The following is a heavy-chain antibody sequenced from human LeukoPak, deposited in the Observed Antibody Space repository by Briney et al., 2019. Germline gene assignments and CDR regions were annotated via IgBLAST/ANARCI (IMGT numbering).Heavy chain of an antibody. D-gene: IGHD2-2*01. CDR3: AKDRVPAASLSAFPGDY. CDR1: GFTFSTYS. Sequence: GGSLRLSCAASGFTFSTYSMNWVRQAPGKGLEWVSSISSSGNYIYYADSVKGRFTISRDNAKNSLFLQMNSLRADDTAVYYCAKDRVPAASLSAFPGDYWGQGTLVTVSS. J-gene: IGHJ4*02. V-gene: IGHV3-21*01. CDR2: ISSSGNYI.